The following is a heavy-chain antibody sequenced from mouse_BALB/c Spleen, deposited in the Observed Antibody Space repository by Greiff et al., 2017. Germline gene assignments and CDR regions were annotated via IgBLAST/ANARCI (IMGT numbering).Heavy chain of an antibody. J-gene: IGHJ3*01. CDR1: GYTFTSYV. D-gene: IGHD2-14*01. CDR3: ARGRYDEGAWFAY. CDR2: INPYNDGT. Sequence: EVQLVESGPELVKPGASVKMSCKASGYTFTSYVMHWVKQKPGQGLEWIGYINPYNDGTKYNEKFKGKATLNSDKSSSTAYMELSSLTSEDSAVYYCARGRYDEGAWFAYWGQGTLVTVSA. V-gene: IGHV1-14*01.